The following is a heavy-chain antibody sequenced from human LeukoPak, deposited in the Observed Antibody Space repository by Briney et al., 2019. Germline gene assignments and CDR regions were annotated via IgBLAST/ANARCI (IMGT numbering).Heavy chain of an antibody. CDR2: IRYDGSNK. CDR3: AKGLRDSSGWTFDY. CDR1: GFTFSSYG. V-gene: IGHV3-30*02. J-gene: IGHJ4*02. Sequence: GGSPRLSCAASGFTFSSYGMHWVRQAPGKGLEWVAFIRYDGSNKYYADSVKGRFTISRDNSKNKLYLQMNSLRAEDTAVYYCAKGLRDSSGWTFDYWGQGTLVTVSS. D-gene: IGHD6-19*01.